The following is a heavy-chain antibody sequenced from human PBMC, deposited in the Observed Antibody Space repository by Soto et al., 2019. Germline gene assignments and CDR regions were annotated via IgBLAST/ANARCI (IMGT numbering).Heavy chain of an antibody. V-gene: IGHV4-59*01. CDR2: MYYSGST. CDR1: VESISIYY. CDR3: ARDAGGPADY. J-gene: IGHJ4*02. Sequence: ETLSLTCPVSVESISIYYWSWIRQPPGKGLEWIGYMYYSGSTNYNPSLKSRVTISVDTSKNQFSLKLSSVTAADTAVYYCARDAGGPADYWGQGTLVTVSS. D-gene: IGHD2-15*01.